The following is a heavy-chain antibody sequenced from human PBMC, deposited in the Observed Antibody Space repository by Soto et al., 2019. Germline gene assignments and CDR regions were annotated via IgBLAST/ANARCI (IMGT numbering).Heavy chain of an antibody. J-gene: IGHJ4*02. CDR2: ISSSSSYT. CDR1: GFTFSDYY. Sequence: GGSLRLSCAASGFTFSDYYMSWIRQAPGKGLEWVSYISSSSSYTNYADSVKGRFTISRDNAKNSLYLQTNSLRAEDTAVYYCARERLVAVAGPYFDYWGQGTLVTVSS. CDR3: ARERLVAVAGPYFDY. V-gene: IGHV3-11*06. D-gene: IGHD6-19*01.